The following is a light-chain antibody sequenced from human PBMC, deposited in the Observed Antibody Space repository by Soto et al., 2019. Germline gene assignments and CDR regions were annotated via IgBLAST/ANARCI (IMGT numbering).Light chain of an antibody. J-gene: IGKJ5*01. CDR2: DVS. V-gene: IGKV3-11*01. CDR1: QSVTKY. CDR3: QQRSNWIT. Sequence: PGESATLSCRASQSVTKYLVWYQQKPGQAPRLLIYDVSKRATGIPARFSGSGSGTDFTLTISSLEPEDFAVYYCQQRSNWITCGQGTRREIK.